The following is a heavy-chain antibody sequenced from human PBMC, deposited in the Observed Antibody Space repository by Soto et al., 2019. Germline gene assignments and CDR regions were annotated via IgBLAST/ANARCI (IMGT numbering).Heavy chain of an antibody. J-gene: IGHJ4*02. V-gene: IGHV3-48*02. D-gene: IGHD5-18*01. CDR1: GLTFTSYS. CDR3: ARDRGYTYGFDF. CDR2: VSSRGXTX. Sequence: WGSLRLSCAASGLTFTSYSMNWVRQAPGKVLEWVSFVSSRGXTXXXXXXVXXXXXXXVDXXKEXXXLXXXXXRDEDTAVYYCARDRGYTYGFDFWGQG.